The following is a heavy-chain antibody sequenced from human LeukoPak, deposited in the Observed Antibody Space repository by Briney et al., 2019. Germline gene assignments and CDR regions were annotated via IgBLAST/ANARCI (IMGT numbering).Heavy chain of an antibody. Sequence: SETLSLTCAVYGGSFSGYYWSWIRQPPGKGLEWIGEINHSGSTNYNPSLKSRVTISVDTSKNQFSLKLSSVTAADMAVYYCARDTYGMDVWGQGTTVTVSS. D-gene: IGHD5-18*01. V-gene: IGHV4-34*01. CDR1: GGSFSGYY. CDR3: ARDTYGMDV. CDR2: INHSGST. J-gene: IGHJ6*02.